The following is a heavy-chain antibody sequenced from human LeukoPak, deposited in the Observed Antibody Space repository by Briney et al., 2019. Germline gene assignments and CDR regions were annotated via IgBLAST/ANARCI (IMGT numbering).Heavy chain of an antibody. CDR3: ARVKYDYGENFDY. J-gene: IGHJ4*02. Sequence: PSETLSLTCAVSGGSISSTNWWSWVRQPPGKGLEWIGSIYYSGSTYYNPSLKSRVTISVDTSKNQFSLKLSSVTAADTAVYYCARVKYDYGENFDYWGQGTLVTVSS. D-gene: IGHD4-17*01. CDR1: GGSISSTNW. V-gene: IGHV4-4*02. CDR2: IYYSGST.